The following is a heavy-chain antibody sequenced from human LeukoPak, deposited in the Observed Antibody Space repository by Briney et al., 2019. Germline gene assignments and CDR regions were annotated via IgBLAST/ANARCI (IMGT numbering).Heavy chain of an antibody. V-gene: IGHV1-69*04. J-gene: IGHJ5*02. CDR1: GGTFSGYA. Sequence: GASVKVSCKASGGTFSGYAISWVRQAPGQGLEWMGRTIPILGIANYAQKFQGRVTITADKSTSTAYMELSSLRSEDTAVYYCARGPRIAAAGPPHMTWGQGTLVTVSS. CDR3: ARGPRIAAAGPPHMT. CDR2: TIPILGIA. D-gene: IGHD6-13*01.